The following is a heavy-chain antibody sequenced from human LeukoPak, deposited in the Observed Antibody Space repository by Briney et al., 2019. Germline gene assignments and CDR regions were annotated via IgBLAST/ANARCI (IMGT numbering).Heavy chain of an antibody. CDR1: GYTFTGYY. D-gene: IGHD3-3*01. V-gene: IGHV1-2*02. Sequence: ASVTVSCKASGYTFTGYYMHWVRQAPGQGLEWMGWINPNSGGTNYAQKLQGRVTMTRDTSISTAYMELSRLRSDDTAVYYCARGGTPESKVTIFGVADDYWGQGTLVTVSS. CDR2: INPNSGGT. J-gene: IGHJ4*02. CDR3: ARGGTPESKVTIFGVADDY.